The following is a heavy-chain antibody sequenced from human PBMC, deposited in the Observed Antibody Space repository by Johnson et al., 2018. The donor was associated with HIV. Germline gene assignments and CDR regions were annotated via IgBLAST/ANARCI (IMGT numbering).Heavy chain of an antibody. J-gene: IGHJ3*02. D-gene: IGHD1-26*01. CDR3: AKERGYSGSSRDAFDI. Sequence: QLVESGGVVVQPGGSLRLSCAASGFTFDDYAMHWVRQAPGKGLEWVSLISWDGGSTYYADSVKGRFTISRDNSKNSLYLQMNSLRAEDTALYYCAKERGYSGSSRDAFDIWGQGTMVTVSS. CDR2: ISWDGGST. CDR1: GFTFDDYA. V-gene: IGHV3-43D*03.